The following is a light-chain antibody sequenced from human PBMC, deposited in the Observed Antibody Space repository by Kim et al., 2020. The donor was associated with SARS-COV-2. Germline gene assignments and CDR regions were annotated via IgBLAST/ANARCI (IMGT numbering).Light chain of an antibody. J-gene: IGLJ3*02. CDR2: GKN. Sequence: ALGQTVRITCQGDSLRSYYASWYQQKPGQAPVLVIYGKNNRTSGIPDRFSGSSSGNTASLTITGAQAEDEADDYCNSRDSSGNHWVFGGGTQLTGL. CDR1: SLRSYY. CDR3: NSRDSSGNHWV. V-gene: IGLV3-19*01.